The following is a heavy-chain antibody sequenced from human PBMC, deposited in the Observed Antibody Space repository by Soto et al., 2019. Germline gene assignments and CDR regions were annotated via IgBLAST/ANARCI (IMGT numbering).Heavy chain of an antibody. Sequence: GGSLRLSCAASGFTFSLYEMNWVRQAPGKGLEWISYISTSGSTIYYADSVKGPFTISRDNAKNSLYLQMNSLRAEDTAVYYCARELAAAGSFEYWGQGTLVTVSS. CDR3: ARELAAAGSFEY. CDR1: GFTFSLYE. D-gene: IGHD6-13*01. CDR2: ISTSGSTI. V-gene: IGHV3-48*03. J-gene: IGHJ4*02.